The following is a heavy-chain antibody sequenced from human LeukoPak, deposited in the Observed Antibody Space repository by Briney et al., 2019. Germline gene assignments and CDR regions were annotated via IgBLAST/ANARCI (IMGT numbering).Heavy chain of an antibody. Sequence: SGGSLRLSCAASGFTVSSNYMSWVRQAPGKGLEWVSVIYNGGTTYYADSVKGRFTISRDNSKNTLYLQMNSLGAEDTAVYYCARGRRGDYPLDFFDYWGQGTLVTVSS. V-gene: IGHV3-53*01. J-gene: IGHJ4*02. CDR2: IYNGGTT. CDR1: GFTVSSNY. CDR3: ARGRRGDYPLDFFDY. D-gene: IGHD4-17*01.